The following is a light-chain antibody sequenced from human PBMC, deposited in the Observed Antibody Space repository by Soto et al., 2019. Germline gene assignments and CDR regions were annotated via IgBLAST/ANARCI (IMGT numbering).Light chain of an antibody. CDR1: QSISSW. Sequence: DIPMTRSPSTLSASVGDRVTITCRASQSISSWLAWYQQKPGKAPKLLIYDASSLESGVPSSFSGSGSGTEFTLTISSLQPDDFATYYCQQYNSYWTFGQGTKVEIK. J-gene: IGKJ1*01. CDR3: QQYNSYWT. V-gene: IGKV1-5*01. CDR2: DAS.